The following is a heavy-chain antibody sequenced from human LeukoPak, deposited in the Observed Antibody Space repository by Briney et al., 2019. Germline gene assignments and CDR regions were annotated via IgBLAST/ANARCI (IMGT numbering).Heavy chain of an antibody. Sequence: KPSETLSLTCAVYGGSFSGYYWSWIRQPPGKGLEWIGEINHSGSTNYNPSLKSRVTISVDTSKNQFSLKLSSVTAADTAVYYCARQVAYCGGDCYSLYVFDYWGQGTLVTVSS. D-gene: IGHD2-21*02. CDR3: ARQVAYCGGDCYSLYVFDY. J-gene: IGHJ4*02. CDR2: INHSGST. CDR1: GGSFSGYY. V-gene: IGHV4-34*01.